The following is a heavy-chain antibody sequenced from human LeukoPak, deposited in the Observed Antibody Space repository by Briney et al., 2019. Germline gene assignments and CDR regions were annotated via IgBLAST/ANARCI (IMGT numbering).Heavy chain of an antibody. CDR1: GDSTSSYY. CDR3: ARSLGHFDY. Sequence: SESLSLTCTVSGDSTSSYYWSWIRQPPGKGLEWIGYIYYSGSTNYNPSLKSRVTMSVDTSKNQFSLRLSSVTAADTAMYYCARSLGHFDYWGQGTLVTVSS. J-gene: IGHJ4*02. V-gene: IGHV4-59*01. CDR2: IYYSGST.